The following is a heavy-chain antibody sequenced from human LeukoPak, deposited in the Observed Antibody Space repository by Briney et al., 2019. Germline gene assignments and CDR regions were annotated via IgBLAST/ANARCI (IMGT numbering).Heavy chain of an antibody. CDR3: ARRSSSWYGSDAFDI. V-gene: IGHV4-61*02. J-gene: IGHJ3*02. CDR2: IYTSGST. CDR1: GGSISSGSYY. D-gene: IGHD6-13*01. Sequence: SETLSLTCTVSGGSISSGSYYWSWIRQPAGKGLEWIGRIYTSGSTNYNPSLKSRVTISVDTSKNQFSLKLSSVTAADTAVYYCARRSSSWYGSDAFDIWGQGTMVTVSS.